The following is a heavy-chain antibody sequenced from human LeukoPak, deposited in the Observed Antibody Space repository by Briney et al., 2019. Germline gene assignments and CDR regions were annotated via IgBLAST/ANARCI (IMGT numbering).Heavy chain of an antibody. CDR2: IYDSGST. Sequence: SETLSPTCTVSGGSISSYYWSWIRQPPGKGLEWIGYIYDSGSTNYNPSLKSRVTISEDTSKNQFSLKLSSVTAADTAVYYCARQSSGWATTDYWGQGTLVTVSS. CDR1: GGSISSYY. V-gene: IGHV4-59*08. J-gene: IGHJ4*02. CDR3: ARQSSGWATTDY. D-gene: IGHD6-19*01.